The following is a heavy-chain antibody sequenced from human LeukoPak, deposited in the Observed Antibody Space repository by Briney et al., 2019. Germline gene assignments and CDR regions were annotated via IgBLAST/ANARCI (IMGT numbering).Heavy chain of an antibody. CDR1: GFTFSSFE. Sequence: GGSLRLYCAGSGFTFSSFEMNWVRQSPGRGLEWVSYISSSGSTIYYADSVKGRFTISRDNAKNSLYLQMNSLRAEDTALYYCASRPPPHRGPFDYWGQGTLVTVPS. CDR2: ISSSGSTI. CDR3: ASRPPPHRGPFDY. J-gene: IGHJ4*02. V-gene: IGHV3-48*03.